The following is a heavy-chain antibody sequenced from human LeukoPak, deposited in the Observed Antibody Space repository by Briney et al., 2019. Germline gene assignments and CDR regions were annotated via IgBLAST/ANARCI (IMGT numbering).Heavy chain of an antibody. CDR1: GFTVSSKY. Sequence: GGSLRLSCAASGFTVSSKYMSWVRQAPGKGLEWVSAISGSGGSKYYADSVKGRFTISRDNSKNTIYLQMNSLRGEDTAVYYCAKGRSTWYDDAFDIWGQGTMVTVSS. J-gene: IGHJ3*02. CDR2: ISGSGGSK. V-gene: IGHV3-23*01. D-gene: IGHD1-1*01. CDR3: AKGRSTWYDDAFDI.